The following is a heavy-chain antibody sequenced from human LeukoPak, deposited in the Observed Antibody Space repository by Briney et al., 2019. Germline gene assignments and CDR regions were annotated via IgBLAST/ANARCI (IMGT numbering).Heavy chain of an antibody. Sequence: SETMSLTCTVAGGSMNSGIHYWSWIRQPAGKGLEWIGRIYTSGSTNYNPSLKSRVTISLDTSKNQFSLKLSSVTAADTAVYYCANSIDFDYGDYYFDYWGQGALVTISS. CDR2: IYTSGST. CDR3: ANSIDFDYGDYYFDY. CDR1: GGSMNSGIHY. J-gene: IGHJ4*02. V-gene: IGHV4-61*02. D-gene: IGHD4-17*01.